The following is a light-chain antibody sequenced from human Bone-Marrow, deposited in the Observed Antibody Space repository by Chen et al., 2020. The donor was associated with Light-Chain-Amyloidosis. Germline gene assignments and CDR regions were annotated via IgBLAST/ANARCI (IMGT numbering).Light chain of an antibody. V-gene: IGLV3-25*03. CDR1: DLPTKY. CDR2: RDT. Sequence: SYELTQPPSVSVSPGQTARITCSGDDLPTKYAYWYQQKPGQAPVLVIHRDTERPSGISERFSGSSSGTTATLTSSGVQAEDEADYHCQSADSSGTYEVIFGGGNKLTVL. CDR3: QSADSSGTYEVI. J-gene: IGLJ2*01.